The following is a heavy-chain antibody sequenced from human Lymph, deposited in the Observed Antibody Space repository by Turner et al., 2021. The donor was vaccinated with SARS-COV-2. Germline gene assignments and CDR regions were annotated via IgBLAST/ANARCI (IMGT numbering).Heavy chain of an antibody. J-gene: IGHJ6*02. D-gene: IGHD1-26*01. CDR2: MNPNSGNT. Sequence: QVQLVQSGAEVKTPGASVKVSCKAPGYTFNSYDINWVRQATGQGLEWMGWMNPNSGNTGYAQKFQGRVTMTRNTSISTAYMELSSLRSEDTAVYYCARGRYSGGGMDVWGQGTTVTVSS. V-gene: IGHV1-8*02. CDR3: ARGRYSGGGMDV. CDR1: GYTFNSYD.